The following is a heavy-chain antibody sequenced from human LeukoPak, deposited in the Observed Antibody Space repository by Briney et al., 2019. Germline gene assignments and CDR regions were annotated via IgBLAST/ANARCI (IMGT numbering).Heavy chain of an antibody. CDR3: ARGSRYCSGGSCYFHYWYFDL. V-gene: IGHV5-51*01. CDR1: GYSFTTYW. D-gene: IGHD2-15*01. Sequence: PGESLKISCKGSGYSFTTYWIGWVRQMPGKGLEWMGIIFPGDSDTRYSPSFQGQVTISADKSISTAYLQWSSLKTSDTAMYYCARGSRYCSGGSCYFHYWYFDLWGRGTLVTVSS. J-gene: IGHJ2*01. CDR2: IFPGDSDT.